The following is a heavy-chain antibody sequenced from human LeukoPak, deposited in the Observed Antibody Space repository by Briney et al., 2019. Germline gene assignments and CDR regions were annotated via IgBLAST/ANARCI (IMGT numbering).Heavy chain of an antibody. CDR3: ARVDYYDSSGYYLLGFDY. J-gene: IGHJ4*02. D-gene: IGHD3-22*01. V-gene: IGHV1-18*01. CDR2: ISAYNGNT. Sequence: ASVKVSCKASGYTFTSHGISWVRQALGQGLEWMGWISAYNGNTNYAQKLQGRVTMTTDTSTSTAYMELRSLRSDDTAVYYCARVDYYDSSGYYLLGFDYWGQGTLVTVSS. CDR1: GYTFTSHG.